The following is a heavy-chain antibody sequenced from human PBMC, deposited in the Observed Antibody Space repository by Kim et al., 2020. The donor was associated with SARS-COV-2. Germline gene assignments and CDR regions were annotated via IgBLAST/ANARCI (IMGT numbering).Heavy chain of an antibody. V-gene: IGHV4-30-2*01. J-gene: IGHJ4*02. CDR2: IYHSGST. Sequence: SETLSLTCAVSGGSISSGGYSWSWIRQPPGKGLEWIGYIYHSGSTYYNPSLKSRVTISVDRSKNQFSLKLSSVTAADTAVYYCARAHYGSSSSLDYWRQG. CDR3: ARAHYGSSSSLDY. D-gene: IGHD3-10*01. CDR1: GGSISSGGYS.